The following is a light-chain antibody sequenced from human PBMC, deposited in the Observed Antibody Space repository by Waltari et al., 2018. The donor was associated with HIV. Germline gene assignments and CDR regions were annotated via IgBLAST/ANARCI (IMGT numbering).Light chain of an antibody. V-gene: IGKV3-20*01. CDR3: QQYGSLST. CDR2: GAS. Sequence: ETVLTQSTGTLSLSPGERATLSCRASRSIISSFLAWYQHKPGQAPRLLIYGASSRATGTPDRFSGSGSGTEFTLTISGLEFEDSAVYYCQQYGSLSTFGGGTKVEIK. CDR1: RSIISSF. J-gene: IGKJ4*01.